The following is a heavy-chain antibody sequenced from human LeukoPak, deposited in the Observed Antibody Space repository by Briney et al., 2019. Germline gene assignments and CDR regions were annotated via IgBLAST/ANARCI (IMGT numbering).Heavy chain of an antibody. CDR3: ARRSYNSPFRY. D-gene: IGHD5-24*01. CDR2: INHSGST. Sequence: PSEILSLTCAVYGGSFSGYYWSWIRQPPGKGLEWIGEINHSGSTNYNPSLKSRVTISVDTSKNHFSLNLRSVTAADTAVYYCARRSYNSPFRYWGQGTPVTVSS. V-gene: IGHV4-34*01. J-gene: IGHJ4*02. CDR1: GGSFSGYY.